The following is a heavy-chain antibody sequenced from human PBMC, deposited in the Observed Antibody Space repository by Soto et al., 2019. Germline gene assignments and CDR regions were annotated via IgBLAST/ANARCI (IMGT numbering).Heavy chain of an antibody. CDR3: ARQIYDSDTGPNFQYYFDS. J-gene: IGHJ4*02. CDR1: GYSFAGYW. D-gene: IGHD3-22*01. Sequence: GESLKISCKGSGYSFAGYWIAWVRQKPGKGLEWMGRIDPSDSQTYYSPSFRGHVTISATKSITTVFLQRSSLRASDTAMYYCARQIYDSDTGPNFQYYFDSWGQGTPVTVSS. CDR2: IDPSDSQT. V-gene: IGHV5-10-1*01.